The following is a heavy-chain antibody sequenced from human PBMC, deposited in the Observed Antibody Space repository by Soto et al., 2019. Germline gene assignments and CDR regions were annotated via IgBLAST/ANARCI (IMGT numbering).Heavy chain of an antibody. V-gene: IGHV3-7*01. D-gene: IGHD3-10*01. CDR3: ARARITMVRGVMDV. J-gene: IGHJ6*02. CDR1: GFTFSSYW. Sequence: PGGSLRLSCAASGFTFSSYWMSWVRQAPGKGPEWVANIKQDGSEKYYVDSVKGRFTISRDNAKNSLYLQMNSLRAEDTAVYYCARARITMVRGVMDVWGQGTTVTVSS. CDR2: IKQDGSEK.